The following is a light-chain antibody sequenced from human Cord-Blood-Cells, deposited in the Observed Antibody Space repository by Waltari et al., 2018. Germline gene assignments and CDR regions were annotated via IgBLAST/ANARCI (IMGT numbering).Light chain of an antibody. CDR3: QQRSNWVT. V-gene: IGKV3-11*01. Sequence: EIVLTQSPPTLSLSPGERATLSCRASQSVSSYLVWYQQKPGQAPRLLIYDASNRATGIPARFSGSGSGTDFTLTISSLEPEDFAVYYCQQRSNWVTFGPGTKVDIK. J-gene: IGKJ3*01. CDR1: QSVSSY. CDR2: DAS.